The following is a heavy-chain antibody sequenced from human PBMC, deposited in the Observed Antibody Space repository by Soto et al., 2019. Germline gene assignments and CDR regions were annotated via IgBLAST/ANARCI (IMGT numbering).Heavy chain of an antibody. D-gene: IGHD5-12*01. Sequence: ASVKVSCKASGYTFTSYDINWVLQATGQGLEWMGWMNPNSGNTGYAQKFQGRVTMTRNTSISTAYMELSSLRSEDTAVYYCARGLPYSGYDWFDYWGQGTLVTVST. V-gene: IGHV1-8*01. CDR3: ARGLPYSGYDWFDY. CDR1: GYTFTSYD. J-gene: IGHJ4*02. CDR2: MNPNSGNT.